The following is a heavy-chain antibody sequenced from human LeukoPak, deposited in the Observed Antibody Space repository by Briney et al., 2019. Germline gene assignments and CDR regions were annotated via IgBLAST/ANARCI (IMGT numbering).Heavy chain of an antibody. CDR1: GGSINSYY. V-gene: IGHV4-59*01. D-gene: IGHD5-24*01. J-gene: IGHJ3*01. Sequence: SETLSLTCTVSGGSINSYYWSWIRQPPGKGLEWIGYIFYSGSTNYNYNPSLKSRVTISADTSKNQFSLKLSSVTAADTAMYYCARVVEPWGQGTMVTVSS. CDR3: ARVVEP. CDR2: IFYSGSTNY.